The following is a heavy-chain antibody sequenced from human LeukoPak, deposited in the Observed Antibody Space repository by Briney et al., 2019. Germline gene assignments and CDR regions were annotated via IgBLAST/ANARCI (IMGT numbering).Heavy chain of an antibody. CDR1: GGSLSSSSYY. J-gene: IGHJ3*02. D-gene: IGHD6-13*01. V-gene: IGHV4-39*01. CDR2: IYYSGST. Sequence: SETLSLTCTVSGGSLSSSSYYWGWIRQPPGKGLEWIGSIYYSGSTYYNPSLKSRVTISVDTSKNQFSLKLSSVTAADTAVYYCARRFSSSWFDDAFDIWGQGTMVTVSS. CDR3: ARRFSSSWFDDAFDI.